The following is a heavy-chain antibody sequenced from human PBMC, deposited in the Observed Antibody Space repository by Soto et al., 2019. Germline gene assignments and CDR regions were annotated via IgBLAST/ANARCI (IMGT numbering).Heavy chain of an antibody. CDR3: PRVQLVHNVIDY. CDR2: MFYNGGT. J-gene: IGHJ4*02. D-gene: IGHD1-1*01. V-gene: IGHV4-59*02. Sequence: GDSVSTYYWSWIRQSPGKGLQWIGYMFYNGGTAYNPSLKSRVTMSLDMSKKQFSLKLTSVTAADTAAYYCPRVQLVHNVIDYWGQGTLVTVSS. CDR1: GDSVSTYY.